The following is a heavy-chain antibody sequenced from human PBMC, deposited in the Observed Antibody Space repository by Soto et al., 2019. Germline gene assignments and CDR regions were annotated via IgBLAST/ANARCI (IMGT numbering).Heavy chain of an antibody. CDR2: IWYDGSNK. V-gene: IGHV3-33*01. CDR3: ARGISPSYYDILTGYPFHYYGMDV. D-gene: IGHD3-9*01. CDR1: GFTFSSYG. Sequence: RGSLRLSCAASGFTFSSYGMHWVRQAPGKGLERVAVIWYDGSNKYYADSVKGRFTISRDNSKNTLYLQMNSLRAEDTAVYYCARGISPSYYDILTGYPFHYYGMDVWGQGTTVTVSS. J-gene: IGHJ6*02.